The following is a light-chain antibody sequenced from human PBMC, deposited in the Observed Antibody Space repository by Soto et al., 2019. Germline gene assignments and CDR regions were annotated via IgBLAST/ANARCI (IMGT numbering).Light chain of an antibody. CDR3: NSYAGSSNV. CDR1: SSDVGGYNY. V-gene: IGLV2-8*01. CDR2: EVN. J-gene: IGLJ1*01. Sequence: QSALTQPPSASGAPGQSVAISCTGTSSDVGGYNYVSWYQQHPGKAPKLMIYEVNKRPSGVPDRFSGSKSGNTASLTVSGLQAEDEDDYYCNSYAGSSNVFGTGTKVTVL.